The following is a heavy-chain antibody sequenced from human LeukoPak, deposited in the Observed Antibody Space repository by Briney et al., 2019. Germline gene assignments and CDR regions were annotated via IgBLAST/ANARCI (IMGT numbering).Heavy chain of an antibody. CDR1: GYSISSGYY. V-gene: IGHV4-38-2*01. D-gene: IGHD3-22*01. CDR3: ARRPWYYYDSSGSYFDY. Sequence: PSETLSLTCAVSGYSISSGYYWGWIRQPPGKGLEWIGSIYHSGSTYYNPSLKSRVTISVDTSKNQFSLKLSSVTAADTAVCYCARRPWYYYDSSGSYFDYWGRGTLVTVSS. J-gene: IGHJ4*02. CDR2: IYHSGST.